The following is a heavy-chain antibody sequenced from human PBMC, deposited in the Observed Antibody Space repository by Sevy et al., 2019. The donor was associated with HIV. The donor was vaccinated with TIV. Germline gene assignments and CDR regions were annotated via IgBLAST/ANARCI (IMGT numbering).Heavy chain of an antibody. D-gene: IGHD2-21*02. CDR3: AKAPVRGSDWYYFDY. CDR2: ISGSGGST. V-gene: IGHV3-23*01. J-gene: IGHJ4*02. Sequence: GESLKISCAASGFTFSSYAMSWVRQAPGKGLEWVSAISGSGGSTYYADSVKGRFTISRDNSKNTLYLQMNSLRAEDTAVYYCAKAPVRGSDWYYFDYWGQGTLVTVSS. CDR1: GFTFSSYA.